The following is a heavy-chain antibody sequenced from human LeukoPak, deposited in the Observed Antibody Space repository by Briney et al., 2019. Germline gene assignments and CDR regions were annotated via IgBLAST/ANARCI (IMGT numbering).Heavy chain of an antibody. D-gene: IGHD6-13*01. Sequence: PSETLSLTCTVSGGSISSYYWSWIRQPPGKGLEWIGYIYYSGSTNYNPSLKSRVTISIDTSKNQFSLKLSSVTAADTAVYYCARAIAAAGTLAFDFWGQGSLVTVSS. V-gene: IGHV4-59*01. CDR2: IYYSGST. CDR1: GGSISSYY. J-gene: IGHJ4*02. CDR3: ARAIAAAGTLAFDF.